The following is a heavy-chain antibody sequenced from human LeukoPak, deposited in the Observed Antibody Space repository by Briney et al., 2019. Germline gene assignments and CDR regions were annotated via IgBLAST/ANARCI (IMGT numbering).Heavy chain of an antibody. V-gene: IGHV1-2*04. J-gene: IGHJ6*02. CDR2: INPNSGGT. CDR3: ARDHCSVAGTNETNYGMDV. D-gene: IGHD6-19*01. Sequence: ASVKVSCKASGYTFTGYYMHWVRQATGQGLEWMGWINPNSGGTNYAQKFQGWVTMTRDTSISTAYMELSRLRSDDTAVYYCARDHCSVAGTNETNYGMDVWGQGTTVTVSS. CDR1: GYTFTGYY.